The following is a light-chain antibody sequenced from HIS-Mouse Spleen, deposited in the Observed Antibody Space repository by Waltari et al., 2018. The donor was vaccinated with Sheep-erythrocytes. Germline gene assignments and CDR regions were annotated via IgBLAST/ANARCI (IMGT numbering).Light chain of an antibody. CDR2: DAS. J-gene: IGLJ1*01. V-gene: IGLV2-11*01. CDR1: SSDVGGYNY. CDR3: CSYAGSYNHV. Sequence: QSALTQPRSVSGSPGQSVTIPCTGTSSDVGGYNYVSWYQQHPGKAPNLMIYDASKRPSAVPDRFSGSTSGNTSSLTISGLQAEDEADYYCCSYAGSYNHVFATGTKVTVL.